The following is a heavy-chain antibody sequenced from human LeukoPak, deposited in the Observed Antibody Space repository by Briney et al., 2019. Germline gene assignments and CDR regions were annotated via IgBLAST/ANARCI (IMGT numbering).Heavy chain of an antibody. V-gene: IGHV1-69*13. Sequence: GXXVKVSCKASGGTFSSYAISWVRQAPGQGLEWMGGIIPIFGTANYAQKFQGRVTITADESTSTAYMELSSLRSEDTAVYYCARDRGIAAAGTGNWFDPWGQGTLVTVSS. CDR2: IIPIFGTA. CDR1: GGTFSSYA. D-gene: IGHD6-13*01. J-gene: IGHJ5*02. CDR3: ARDRGIAAAGTGNWFDP.